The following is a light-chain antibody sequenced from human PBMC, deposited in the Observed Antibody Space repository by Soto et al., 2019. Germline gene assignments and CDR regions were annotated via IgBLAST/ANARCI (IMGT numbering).Light chain of an antibody. Sequence: QSALTQPASVSGSPGQSITISCTGTSSDVGGYNYVSWYQQYPGKAPKLMIYDVSNRPSGVSNRFSGSKSGNTASLTISGLQAEDEADYYCSSYTSYSTYVFGTGTKVTVL. V-gene: IGLV2-14*01. CDR3: SSYTSYSTYV. CDR2: DVS. J-gene: IGLJ1*01. CDR1: SSDVGGYNY.